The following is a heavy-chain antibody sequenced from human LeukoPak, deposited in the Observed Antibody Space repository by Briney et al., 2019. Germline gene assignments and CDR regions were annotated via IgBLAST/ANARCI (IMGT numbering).Heavy chain of an antibody. CDR1: GFAFSSYG. V-gene: IGHV3-33*01. D-gene: IGHD6-13*01. J-gene: IGHJ3*02. Sequence: GGSLRLSCAASGFAFSSYGMHWVRQAPGKGLEWVAVIWHDGSYKYYADSVKGRFTISRDNSKSTLYLQMNSLRAEDTAVYYCARRRWQLVADAFDIWGQGTMVTVSS. CDR3: ARRRWQLVADAFDI. CDR2: IWHDGSYK.